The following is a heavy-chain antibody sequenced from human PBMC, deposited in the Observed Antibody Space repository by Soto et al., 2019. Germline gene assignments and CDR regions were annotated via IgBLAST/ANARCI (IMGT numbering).Heavy chain of an antibody. CDR3: ARRVLAGTPYYFDY. J-gene: IGHJ4*02. V-gene: IGHV3-74*01. Sequence: GGSLRLSCVASGFTFSSYWMHWVRQGPGKGLVWVSRINTEGTSTSYADSVKGRFTIFRDNAKNTLYLEMNSLRAEDTGVYYCARRVLAGTPYYFDYWGQGSLVTVSS. CDR2: INTEGTST. CDR1: GFTFSSYW. D-gene: IGHD2-2*01.